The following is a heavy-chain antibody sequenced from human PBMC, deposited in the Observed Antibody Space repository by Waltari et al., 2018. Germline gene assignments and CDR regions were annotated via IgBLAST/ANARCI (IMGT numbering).Heavy chain of an antibody. CDR2: IYNSGST. CDR1: GYFITNGYY. V-gene: IGHV4-38-2*01. CDR3: ARRDGSGTYYPPNAFDI. J-gene: IGHJ3*02. D-gene: IGHD3-10*01. Sequence: QFQLQESGPGLVKPSETLSLTCGVSGYFITNGYYWGWIRQAPGKGLEWIGSIYNSGSTYYNASLKSRVTISVDTAKSQVSLKLSAVTAADTAVYYCARRDGSGTYYPPNAFDIWGQGTGVTVSS.